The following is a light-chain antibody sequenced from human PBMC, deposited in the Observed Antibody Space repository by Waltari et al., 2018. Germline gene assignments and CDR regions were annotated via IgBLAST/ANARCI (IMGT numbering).Light chain of an antibody. CDR2: LGS. V-gene: IGKV2-28*01. Sequence: DIVMTQSPVFLPVPPGEPASFSCRSSQSLLHSNGNNYLAWYLQKPGQSPQLLIYLGSSRASGVPDRFSGSGSGTECTLKISRGEAEDVGVYYCMQGLQLPTFGQGTRLEIK. CDR1: QSLLHSNGNNY. CDR3: MQGLQLPT. J-gene: IGKJ5*01.